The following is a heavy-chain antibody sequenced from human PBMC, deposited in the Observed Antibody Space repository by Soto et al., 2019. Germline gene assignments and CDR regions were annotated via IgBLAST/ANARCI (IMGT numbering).Heavy chain of an antibody. D-gene: IGHD2-15*01. CDR3: AKRGGPVVQAAFWFDP. V-gene: IGHV3-23*01. J-gene: IGHJ5*02. Sequence: QPGGSLRLSCAASGFTFSAYAMTWVRQAPGKGLEWVSAISGDASRLYYADSVKGRFTISRDNSKNTVFLQMNSLKVEDTALYYCAKRGGPVVQAAFWFDPWGQGTPVTVSS. CDR1: GFTFSAYA. CDR2: ISGDASRL.